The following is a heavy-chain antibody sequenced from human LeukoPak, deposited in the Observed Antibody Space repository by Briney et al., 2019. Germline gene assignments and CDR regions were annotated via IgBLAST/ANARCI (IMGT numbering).Heavy chain of an antibody. J-gene: IGHJ3*02. CDR1: GGSISSGGYY. V-gene: IGHV4-31*03. CDR2: IYYSGST. Sequence: SQTLSLTCSVSGGSISSGGYYWSWIRQHPGKGLEWIGYIYYSGSTYYNPSLKSRVTISVDTSKNQFSLKLSSVTAAADTAVYYCARGGHYYDRESAFDIWGQGTMVTVSS. D-gene: IGHD3-22*01. CDR3: ARGGHYYDRESAFDI.